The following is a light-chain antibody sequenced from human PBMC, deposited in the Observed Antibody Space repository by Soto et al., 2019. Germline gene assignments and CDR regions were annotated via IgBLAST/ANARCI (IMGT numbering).Light chain of an antibody. CDR2: AAS. Sequence: DIQMTQSPSSLSASVGDRVTITCRASQGISNYLAWYHQKPGKVPKLLIYAASTLQSGVPSRFSGSGSGTDLTLTISSLQPEDVATYYCLKYNSAPWTFGQGTKVEIK. J-gene: IGKJ1*01. CDR1: QGISNY. V-gene: IGKV1-27*01. CDR3: LKYNSAPWT.